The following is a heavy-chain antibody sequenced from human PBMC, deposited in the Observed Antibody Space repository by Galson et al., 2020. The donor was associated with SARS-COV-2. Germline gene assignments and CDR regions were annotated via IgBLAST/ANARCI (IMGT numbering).Heavy chain of an antibody. J-gene: IGHJ5*02. CDR1: GGSISSYY. V-gene: IGHV4-59*01. Sequence: SETLSLTCTVSGGSISSYYWSWIRQPPGKGLEWIGYIYYSGSTNYNPSLKSRVTISVDTSKNQFSLKLSSVTAADTAVYYCAGSQGGYYDFWSGYQYLPRGWFDPGGQGTLVTVSA. CDR3: AGSQGGYYDFWSGYQYLPRGWFDP. D-gene: IGHD3-3*01. CDR2: IYYSGST.